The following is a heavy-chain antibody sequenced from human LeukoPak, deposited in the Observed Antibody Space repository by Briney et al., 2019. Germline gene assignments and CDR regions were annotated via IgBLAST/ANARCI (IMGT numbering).Heavy chain of an antibody. Sequence: SETLSLTCAVYGGSFSGYYWSWIRQPPGKGLEWIGEINHSGSTNYNPSLKSRVTISVDTFKNQFSLKLSSVTAADTAVYYCARGYGVLGSMDVWGQGTTVTVSS. CDR1: GGSFSGYY. V-gene: IGHV4-34*01. CDR2: INHSGST. D-gene: IGHD2-8*02. J-gene: IGHJ6*02. CDR3: ARGYGVLGSMDV.